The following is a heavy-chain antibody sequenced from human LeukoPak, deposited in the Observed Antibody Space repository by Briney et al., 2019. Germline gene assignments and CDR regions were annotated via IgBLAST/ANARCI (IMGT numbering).Heavy chain of an antibody. CDR3: ARPKVFGDYQGAFAI. Sequence: SETLSLTCTVSGGSISIYYWGWIRQPPGKGLEWIGSIYYSGSTYYNPSLKSRVTLSVDTSKNQFSLKLTSLTAADTAVYFCARPKVFGDYQGAFAIWGQGTMVTVSS. V-gene: IGHV4-39*01. CDR2: IYYSGST. CDR1: GGSISIYY. J-gene: IGHJ3*02. D-gene: IGHD4-17*01.